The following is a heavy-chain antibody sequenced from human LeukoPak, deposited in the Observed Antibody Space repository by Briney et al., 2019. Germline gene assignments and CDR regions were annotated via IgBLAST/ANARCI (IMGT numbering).Heavy chain of an antibody. V-gene: IGHV1-18*01. J-gene: IGHJ4*02. CDR1: GYTFTSYG. CDR3: ARGLPTYYYDSSGYYYGFDY. CDR2: ISAYNGNT. D-gene: IGHD3-22*01. Sequence: ASVKVSCKASGYTFTSYGISWVRQAPGQGLVWMGWISAYNGNTNYAQKLQGRVTMTTDTSTSTAYMELRSLRSDDTAVYYCARGLPTYYYDSSGYYYGFDYWGQGTLVTVSS.